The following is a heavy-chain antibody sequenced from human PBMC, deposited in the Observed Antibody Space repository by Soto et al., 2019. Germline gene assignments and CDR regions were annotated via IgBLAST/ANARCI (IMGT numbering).Heavy chain of an antibody. CDR3: ARVPPWGDSGSFYIQHYDS. D-gene: IGHD3-10*01. CDR1: GNSFVTYA. J-gene: IGHJ4*02. V-gene: IGHV1-3*01. CDR2: INVGSGNT. Sequence: SVKVSCKSSGNSFVTYAIHWVRQAPGQRLQWMGWINVGSGNTKYAQDFQGRVTFTRDTAATTTFMELSSLRSEDAAVYYCARVPPWGDSGSFYIQHYDSWGQGTLVTVSS.